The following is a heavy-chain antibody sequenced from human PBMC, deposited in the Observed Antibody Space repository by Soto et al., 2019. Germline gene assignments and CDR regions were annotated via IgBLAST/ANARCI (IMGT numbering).Heavy chain of an antibody. V-gene: IGHV3-21*01. CDR3: ARTAGNSDSYFYYGMDV. CDR2: ISGSSSYI. D-gene: IGHD3-10*01. J-gene: IGHJ6*02. CDR1: GFTFSSYS. Sequence: GGSLRLSCAASGFTFSSYSMNWVRQAPGKGLEWVSSISGSSSYIYYADSVKGRFTISRDNAKNSLYLQMNSLRAEDTAVYYCARTAGNSDSYFYYGMDVWGQGTTVTVSS.